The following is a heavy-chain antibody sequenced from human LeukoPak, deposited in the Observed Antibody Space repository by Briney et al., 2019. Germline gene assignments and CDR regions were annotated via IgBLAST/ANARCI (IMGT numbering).Heavy chain of an antibody. CDR3: ARNPGIAVAGTNAFDI. J-gene: IGHJ3*02. D-gene: IGHD6-19*01. CDR1: GGTFSSYA. Sequence: SVKVSCKASGGTFSSYAISWVRQAPGQGLEWMGGIIPIFGTANYAQKFQGRVTITADESTSTAYMELSSLRSEDTAVYYCARNPGIAVAGTNAFDIWGQGTMVTVSS. V-gene: IGHV1-69*13. CDR2: IIPIFGTA.